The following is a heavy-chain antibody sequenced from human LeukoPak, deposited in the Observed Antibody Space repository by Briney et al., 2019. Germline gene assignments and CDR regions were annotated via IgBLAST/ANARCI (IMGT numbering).Heavy chain of an antibody. J-gene: IGHJ3*01. CDR2: ISAYNGNT. V-gene: IGHV1-18*01. D-gene: IGHD6-13*01. CDR3: AREEGAPIAAANA. CDR1: GYTFTTYY. Sequence: ASVKVSCKASGYTFTTYYISWVRQAPGQGLEWMGWISAYNGNTNYAQKFQGIVTMTTDTSTSTAYMELRSLRSDDTAVYYCAREEGAPIAAANAWGLGTMVTVSS.